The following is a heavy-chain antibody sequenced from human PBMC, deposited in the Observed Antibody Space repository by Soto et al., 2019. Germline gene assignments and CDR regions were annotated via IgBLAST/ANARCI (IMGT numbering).Heavy chain of an antibody. CDR2: IKQDGSEK. CDR3: ARELHDFWSGDAFDI. D-gene: IGHD3-3*01. J-gene: IGHJ3*02. V-gene: IGHV3-7*01. Sequence: LRLSCAASGFTFSSYRMSWVRQAPGKGLEWVANIKQDGSEKYYVDSVKGRFTISRDNAKNSLYLQMNSLRAEDTAVYYCARELHDFWSGDAFDIWGQGTMVTVSS. CDR1: GFTFSSYR.